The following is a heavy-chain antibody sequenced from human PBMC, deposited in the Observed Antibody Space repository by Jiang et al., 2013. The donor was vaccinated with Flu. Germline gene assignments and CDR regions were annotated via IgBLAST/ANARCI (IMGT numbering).Heavy chain of an antibody. D-gene: IGHD1-7*01. CDR3: ARGKELLLWYYFDH. CDR1: GYTFGNYA. J-gene: IGHJ4*01. Sequence: GAEVKKPGASVRISCKASGYTFGNYAIHWVRQAPGQRFEWMGWLNAGKGTTKYSEKFEDRVTITRDTSTNTAYMELSSLTSADAAIYYCARGKELLLWYYFDH. V-gene: IGHV1-3*01. CDR2: LNAGKGTT.